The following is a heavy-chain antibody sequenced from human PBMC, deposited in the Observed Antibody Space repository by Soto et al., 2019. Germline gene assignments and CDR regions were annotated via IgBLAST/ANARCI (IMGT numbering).Heavy chain of an antibody. Sequence: EVQLLESGGGLVQPGGSLRLSCAASGFTFTNYAMNWVRHSPGKGLEWVASVIGTGIDTYHAASVKGRFTISRDNSRNTMYLEMNRLRAEDTAMYHCAKATRGQCIGDHCYAFDFWGQGILVTVSS. J-gene: IGHJ4*02. CDR1: GFTFTNYA. D-gene: IGHD2-15*01. V-gene: IGHV3-23*01. CDR2: VIGTGIDT. CDR3: AKATRGQCIGDHCYAFDF.